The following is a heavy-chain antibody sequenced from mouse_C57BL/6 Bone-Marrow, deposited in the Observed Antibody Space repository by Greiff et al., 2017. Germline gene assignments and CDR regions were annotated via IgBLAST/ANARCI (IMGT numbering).Heavy chain of an antibody. CDR2: ISSGSSTI. D-gene: IGHD2-5*01. Sequence: DVKLVESGGGLVKPGGSLKLSCAASGFTFSDYGMHWVRQAPEKGLEWVAYISSGSSTIYYADTVKGRFTISRDNAKNTMFLQMTSLRSDDTVMYYCARDSTWYFDVWGTGTTVTVSS. J-gene: IGHJ1*03. CDR1: GFTFSDYG. V-gene: IGHV5-17*01. CDR3: ARDSTWYFDV.